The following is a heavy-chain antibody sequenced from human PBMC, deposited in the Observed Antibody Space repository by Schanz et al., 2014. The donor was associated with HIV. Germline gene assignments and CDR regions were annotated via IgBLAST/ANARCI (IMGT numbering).Heavy chain of an antibody. J-gene: IGHJ3*02. Sequence: VQLVESGGGVVQPGRSLRLSCAASRFTFSSYAMSWVRQAPGKGLEWVSLIDHTGNTYYADSVKGRFTIFTDISDNTVHAQITSLRADDTAVYYCVRDRVGASARYVAFDIWGHGTMVTVSS. CDR1: RFTFSSYA. V-gene: IGHV3-66*01. CDR2: IDHTGNT. CDR3: VRDRVGASARYVAFDI. D-gene: IGHD1-26*01.